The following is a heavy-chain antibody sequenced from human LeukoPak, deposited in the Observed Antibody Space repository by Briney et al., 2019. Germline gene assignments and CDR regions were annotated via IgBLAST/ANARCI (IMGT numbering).Heavy chain of an antibody. CDR1: GFTFSSLA. CDR3: AKDGAPLYYYDSSGYSPHFHY. D-gene: IGHD3-22*01. V-gene: IGHV3-23*01. J-gene: IGHJ4*02. CDR2: ISGSGGST. Sequence: GGSLRLSCAASGFTFSSLAMSWVRQAPGKGLEWVSAISGSGGSTYNAAFVKGRFTISRDNSKNTLYLQMNSLRAEDTAVYYCAKDGAPLYYYDSSGYSPHFHYWGQGTLVTVSS.